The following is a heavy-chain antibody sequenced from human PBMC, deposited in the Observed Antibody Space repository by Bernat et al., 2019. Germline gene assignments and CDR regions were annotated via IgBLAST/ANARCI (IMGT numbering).Heavy chain of an antibody. D-gene: IGHD6-19*01. CDR2: IYDSGFT. CDR3: ARRYSNGWCFDY. V-gene: IGHV4-59*08. CDR1: GGSISSYY. Sequence: QVQLQESGPGLVKPSETLSLTCTVSGGSISSYYWSWLRQSPGKGLEWIGYIYDSGFTNYNPSLKSRVTKSVDTSKNQFSLKPSSVTAADTAVYYCARRYSNGWCFDYWGQGTLVSVSS. J-gene: IGHJ4*02.